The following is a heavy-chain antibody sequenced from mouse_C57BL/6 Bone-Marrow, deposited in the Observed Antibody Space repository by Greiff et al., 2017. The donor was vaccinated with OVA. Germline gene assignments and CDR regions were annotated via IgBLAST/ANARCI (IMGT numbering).Heavy chain of an antibody. CDR3: ARGPLYYDYERYWYFDV. V-gene: IGHV1-76*01. CDR2: IYPGSGNT. CDR1: GYTFTDYY. Sequence: VMLVESGAELVRPGASVKLSCKASGYTFTDYYINWVKQRPGQGLEWIARIYPGSGNTYYNEKFKGKATLTAEKSSSTAYMQLSSLTSEDSAVYFCARGPLYYDYERYWYFDVWGTGTTVTVSS. D-gene: IGHD2-4*01. J-gene: IGHJ1*03.